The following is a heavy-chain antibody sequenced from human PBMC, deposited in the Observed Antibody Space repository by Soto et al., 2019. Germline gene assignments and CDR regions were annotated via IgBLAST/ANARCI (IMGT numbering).Heavy chain of an antibody. V-gene: IGHV3-30*18. D-gene: IGHD3-22*01. CDR3: AKDSSGYYSYFDH. CDR2: ISYDGSNK. Sequence: PGGSLRLSCAASGFTFSSYGMHWVRQAPGKGLEWVAIISYDGSNKYYADSVKGRFTISRDNSKNTLYLQMNSLRAEDTAVYYCAKDSSGYYSYFDHWGQGTLVTVSS. CDR1: GFTFSSYG. J-gene: IGHJ4*02.